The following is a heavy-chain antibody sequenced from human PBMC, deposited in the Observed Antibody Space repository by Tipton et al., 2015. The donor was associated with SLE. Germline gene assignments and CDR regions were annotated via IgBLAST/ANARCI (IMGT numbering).Heavy chain of an antibody. D-gene: IGHD2-15*01. J-gene: IGHJ2*01. CDR3: ARVEGLLYWYFDL. CDR1: GFTFTNYW. CDR2: INSDGSSI. V-gene: IGHV3-74*01. Sequence: SLRLSCAASGFTFTNYWMHWVRQVPGKGPVWVARINSDGSSISYADSVRGRFTISRDNAKKTMYLQMNSLRVEDTAVYYCARVEGLLYWYFDLWGRGTLVTVSS.